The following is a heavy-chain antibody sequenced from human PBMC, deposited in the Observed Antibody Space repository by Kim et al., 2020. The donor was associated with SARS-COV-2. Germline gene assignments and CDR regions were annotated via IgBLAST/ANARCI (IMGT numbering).Heavy chain of an antibody. CDR2: ISGSGGST. J-gene: IGHJ4*02. CDR3: AKDRGGYSYGRALPYFDY. D-gene: IGHD5-18*01. V-gene: IGHV3-23*01. CDR1: GFTFSSYA. Sequence: GGSLRLSCAASGFTFSSYAMSWVRQAPGKGLEWVSAISGSGGSTYYADSVKGRFTISRDNSKNTLYLQMNSLRAEDTAVYYCAKDRGGYSYGRALPYFDYWGQGTLVTVSS.